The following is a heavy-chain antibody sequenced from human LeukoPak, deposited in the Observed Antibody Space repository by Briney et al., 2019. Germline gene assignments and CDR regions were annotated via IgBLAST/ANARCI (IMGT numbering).Heavy chain of an antibody. CDR3: ASGVAVAGYYFDY. CDR2: ISSSGSTI. J-gene: IGHJ4*02. V-gene: IGHV3-11*01. Sequence: GGSLRLSCAASGFTFSDYYMSWIRQAPGKGLEWVSYISSSGSTIYYADSVKGRFTISRDNAKNSLYLQMNSLRAEDTAVYHCASGVAVAGYYFDYWGQGTLVTVSS. CDR1: GFTFSDYY. D-gene: IGHD6-19*01.